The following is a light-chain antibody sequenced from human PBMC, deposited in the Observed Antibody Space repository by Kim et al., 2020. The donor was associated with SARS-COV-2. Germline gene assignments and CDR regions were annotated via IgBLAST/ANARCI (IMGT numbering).Light chain of an antibody. V-gene: IGKV4-1*01. J-gene: IGKJ1*01. CDR1: QSVLYSSNNKNY. CDR2: WAS. Sequence: TIIFTSSQSVLYSSNNKNYLAWYQQKPGQPPKLLIYWASTRESGVPDRFSGSGSGTDFTLTISSLQAEDVAVYYCQQYYSTPTWTFGQGTKVDIK. CDR3: QQYYSTPTWT.